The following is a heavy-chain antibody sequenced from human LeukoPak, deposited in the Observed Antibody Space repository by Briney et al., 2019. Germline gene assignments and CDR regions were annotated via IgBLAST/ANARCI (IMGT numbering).Heavy chain of an antibody. D-gene: IGHD6-19*01. CDR3: ARDPSIAVAGTGFDY. J-gene: IGHJ4*02. CDR2: IYTSGNT. V-gene: IGHV4-4*07. Sequence: PSETLSLTCTVSGGSIRSYYWSWIRQPAGKGLEWIGRIYTSGNTNYNPSLKSRVTMSEDTSKNQISLKLSSVTAADTAVYYCARDPSIAVAGTGFDYWGQGTLVSVSS. CDR1: GGSIRSYY.